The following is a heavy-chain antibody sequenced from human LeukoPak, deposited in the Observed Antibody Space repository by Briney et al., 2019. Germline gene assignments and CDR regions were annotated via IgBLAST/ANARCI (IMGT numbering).Heavy chain of an antibody. CDR2: INPNSGGT. V-gene: IGHV1-2*02. CDR1: GYTFTGYY. CDR3: ARPQNMVRGVTILGWFDP. J-gene: IGHJ5*02. Sequence: VASVKVSCKASGYTFTGYYMHWVRQAPGQGLEWMGWINPNSGGTNYAQKFQGRVTMTRDTSISTAYMELSRLRSDDTAVYYCARPQNMVRGVTILGWFDPWGQGTLVTVSS. D-gene: IGHD3-10*01.